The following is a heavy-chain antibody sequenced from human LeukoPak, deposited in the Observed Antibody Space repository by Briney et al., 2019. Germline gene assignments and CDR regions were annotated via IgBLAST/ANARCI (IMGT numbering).Heavy chain of an antibody. CDR1: GFTFSRYA. J-gene: IGHJ5*02. CDR2: ISGSGGST. D-gene: IGHD4-17*01. Sequence: GGSLRLSCAASGFTFSRYAMRWVRQAPGKGLEWVSVISGSGGSTNYADSVKGRFTISRDNSKSMLYLQMNSLRAEDTAVYYCAKDYGDYGVFGWFDPWGQGTLVTVSS. V-gene: IGHV3-23*01. CDR3: AKDYGDYGVFGWFDP.